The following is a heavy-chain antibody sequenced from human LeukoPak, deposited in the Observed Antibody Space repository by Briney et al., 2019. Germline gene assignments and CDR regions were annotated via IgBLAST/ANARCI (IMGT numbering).Heavy chain of an antibody. CDR1: GYTFTSYG. Sequence: ASVKVSCKASGYTFTSYGISWVRQAPGQGLEWMGWISAYNGNTNYAQKLQGRVTMTTDTSTSTAYMELRSLRSDDTAVYYCARDRPRITMVRGVIIGFDPWGQGTLVTVSS. CDR3: ARDRPRITMVRGVIIGFDP. CDR2: ISAYNGNT. J-gene: IGHJ5*02. V-gene: IGHV1-18*01. D-gene: IGHD3-10*01.